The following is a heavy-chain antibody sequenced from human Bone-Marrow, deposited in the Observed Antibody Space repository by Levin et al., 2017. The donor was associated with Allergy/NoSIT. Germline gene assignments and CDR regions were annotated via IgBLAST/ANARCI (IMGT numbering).Heavy chain of an antibody. CDR1: GGSFSGYY. CDR3: ARVPHTRGSGRYINYYYYYYMDV. D-gene: IGHD3-10*01. CDR2: INHSGST. J-gene: IGHJ6*03. V-gene: IGHV4-34*01. Sequence: MPSETLSLTCAVYGGSFSGYYWTWIRQPPGKGLEWIGEINHSGSTTYNPSLKGRVTLSVDTSKNQFSLKLSSVTAADTAVYYCARVPHTRGSGRYINYYYYYYMDVWGKGTTVTVSS.